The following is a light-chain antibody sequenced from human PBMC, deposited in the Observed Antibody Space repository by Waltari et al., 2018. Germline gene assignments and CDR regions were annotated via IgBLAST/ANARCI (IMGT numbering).Light chain of an antibody. J-gene: IGKJ3*01. Sequence: EIVMTQSPATLSVSQGERATLSCRASQSVSSNLAWYQQKPGQAPRLPIYGASTRATGIPARFSGSGSGTEFTLTISSLQSEDFAVYYCQQYNNWPFTFGPGTKVDIK. CDR2: GAS. CDR3: QQYNNWPFT. V-gene: IGKV3D-15*01. CDR1: QSVSSN.